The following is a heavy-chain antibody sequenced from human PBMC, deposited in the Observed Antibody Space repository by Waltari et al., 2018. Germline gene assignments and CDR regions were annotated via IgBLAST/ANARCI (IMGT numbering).Heavy chain of an antibody. V-gene: IGHV4-59*01. CDR1: GGSISSYY. J-gene: IGHJ4*02. D-gene: IGHD2-21*02. CDR3: ARARYCGGDCPFDY. Sequence: QVQLQESGPGLVKPSETLSLTCTVSGGSISSYYWSWIRQPPGKGLEWIGYIYYSGSTNYNPSLKSRVTISVDTSKNQFSLKLSSVTAADTAVYYCARARYCGGDCPFDYWGQGTLVTLSS. CDR2: IYYSGST.